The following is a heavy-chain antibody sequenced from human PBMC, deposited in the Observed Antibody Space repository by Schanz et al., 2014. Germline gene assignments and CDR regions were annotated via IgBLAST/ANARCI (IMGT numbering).Heavy chain of an antibody. D-gene: IGHD5-12*01. CDR2: ISAYTNNT. CDR3: ARDFSAYVGNYFDY. CDR1: GYTFISYG. J-gene: IGHJ4*02. Sequence: QVQLVQSGAEVKKPGASVKVSCKASGYTFISYGIKWVRQAPGQGLEWMGWISAYTNNTNYAQKFQGRVTMTTDTSTSTSYMELTSLRFDDTAVYYCARDFSAYVGNYFDYWGQGTLVTVSS. V-gene: IGHV1-18*01.